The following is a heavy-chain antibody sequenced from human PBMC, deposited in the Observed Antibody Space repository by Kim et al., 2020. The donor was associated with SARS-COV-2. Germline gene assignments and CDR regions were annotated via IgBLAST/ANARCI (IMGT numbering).Heavy chain of an antibody. CDR3: ARDKIRTEGWPNDY. Sequence: GGSLRLSCAASGFTFSSYGMHWVRQAPGKGLEWVAVIWYDGSNKYYADSVKGRFTISRDNSKNTLYLQMNSLRAEDTAVYYCARDKIRTEGWPNDYWGQGTLVTVSS. J-gene: IGHJ4*02. CDR2: IWYDGSNK. CDR1: GFTFSSYG. D-gene: IGHD2-15*01. V-gene: IGHV3-33*01.